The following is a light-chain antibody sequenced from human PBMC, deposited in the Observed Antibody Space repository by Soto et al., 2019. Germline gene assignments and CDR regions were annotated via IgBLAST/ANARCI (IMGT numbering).Light chain of an antibody. Sequence: DIVLTQSQASLSLSPGERATLSCRASQSIGTSLAWYQQIPGQAPRLLIFDASNNANGVPARFSGRGSGTDFTLTIGSLEPEDFAVYYCQQRGGCPLTFGEGTKVEI. CDR2: DAS. CDR3: QQRGGCPLT. J-gene: IGKJ4*01. CDR1: QSIGTS. V-gene: IGKV3-11*01.